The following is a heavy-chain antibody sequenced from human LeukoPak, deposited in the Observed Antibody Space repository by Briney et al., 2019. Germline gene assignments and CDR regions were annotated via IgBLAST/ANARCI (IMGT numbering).Heavy chain of an antibody. D-gene: IGHD6-19*01. CDR2: ISDSGRLT. CDR1: GFTFSSYA. V-gene: IGHV3-23*01. CDR3: AKDARRTNGWYFFDY. Sequence: GGSLRLSCAASGFTFSSYAMSWVRQAPGKGLEWVSAISDSGRLTYYADSVKGRFTISRDNSKNTLFLQMNSLRAEDTAVYYCAKDARRTNGWYFFDYWGQGTLVTVSS. J-gene: IGHJ4*02.